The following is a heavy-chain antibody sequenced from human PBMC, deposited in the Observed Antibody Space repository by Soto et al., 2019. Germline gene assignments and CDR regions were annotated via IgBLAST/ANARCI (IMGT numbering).Heavy chain of an antibody. CDR2: ICHSGNT. CDR3: ARARFQVPYGKSYFDS. J-gene: IGHJ4*02. V-gene: IGHV4-31*03. CDR1: GGSITTGGSY. Sequence: QVQLQESGPGLVKPSQTLSLTCTVSGGSITTGGSYWSWIRQHPGKGLEWIGNICHSGNTYYNPSLKSRRTISVDTSKNHFSLMVDSVTAADTAVYYCARARFQVPYGKSYFDSWGQGTLVTVSS. D-gene: IGHD1-1*01.